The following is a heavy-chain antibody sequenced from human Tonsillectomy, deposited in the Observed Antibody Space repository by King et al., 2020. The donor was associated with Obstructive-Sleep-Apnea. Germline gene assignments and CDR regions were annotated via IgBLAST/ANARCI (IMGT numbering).Heavy chain of an antibody. V-gene: IGHV3-30*04. CDR2: ISYDGGNK. CDR3: VREMVYAIYFDY. CDR1: GFTFSTYA. J-gene: IGHJ4*02. Sequence: VQLVESGGGVVQPGRSLRLSCAASGFTFSTYAMHWVRQAPGKGLEWVAVISYDGGNKYYADSVEGRFTISRDNSKNTLYLQMNSLRADDTAVYYCVREMVYAIYFDYWGQGTLVTVSS. D-gene: IGHD2-8*01.